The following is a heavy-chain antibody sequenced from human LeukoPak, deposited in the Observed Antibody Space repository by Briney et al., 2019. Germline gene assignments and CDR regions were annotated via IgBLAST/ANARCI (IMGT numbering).Heavy chain of an antibody. CDR1: GYTFTGYY. CDR3: ATNSGSYYPLYYFDY. V-gene: IGHV1-2*02. Sequence: WASVKVSCKASGYTFTGYYMHWVRQAPEQGLEWMGWINPNSGGTNYAQKFQGRVTMTRDTSISTAYMELSRLRSDDTAVYYCATNSGSYYPLYYFDYWGQGTLVTVSS. J-gene: IGHJ4*02. CDR2: INPNSGGT. D-gene: IGHD1-26*01.